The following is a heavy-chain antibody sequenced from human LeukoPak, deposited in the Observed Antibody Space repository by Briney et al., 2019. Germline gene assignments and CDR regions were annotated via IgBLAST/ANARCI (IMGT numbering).Heavy chain of an antibody. CDR1: GFTFSSNA. CDR2: ISGSGGNT. Sequence: GGSLRLSCAASGFTFSSNAMSWVRQAPGKGREWVSTISGSGGNTYYSDSMKGRFTISRDNSKNTLYLQMNSLRAEDTAVYYCAKVLQGPTYYFDYWGQGTLVTVSS. CDR3: AKVLQGPTYYFDY. J-gene: IGHJ4*02. V-gene: IGHV3-23*01.